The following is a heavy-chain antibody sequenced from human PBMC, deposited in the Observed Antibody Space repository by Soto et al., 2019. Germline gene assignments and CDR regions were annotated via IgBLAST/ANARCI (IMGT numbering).Heavy chain of an antibody. CDR3: AKERPTDYGMDV. D-gene: IGHD1-26*01. V-gene: IGHV3-23*01. CDR2: ISGSGGST. CDR1: GFTFSNCA. Sequence: EVQLLESGGGLVQPGGSLRLSCAASGFTFSNCAMTWVRQAPGKGLEWVSVISGSGGSTFYADSVKGRFTISRDNSKNTLYLQMNSLRAEDTAVYYCAKERPTDYGMDVWGQGTTVTVSS. J-gene: IGHJ6*02.